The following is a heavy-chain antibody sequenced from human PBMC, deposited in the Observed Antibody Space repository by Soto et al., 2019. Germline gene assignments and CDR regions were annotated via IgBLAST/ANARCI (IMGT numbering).Heavy chain of an antibody. V-gene: IGHV4-34*01. CDR1: GGSFSGYY. CDR2: INHSGST. Sequence: SETLFLTCAVYGGSFSGYYWSWIRQPPGKGLEWIGEINHSGSTNYNPSLKSRVTISVDTSKNQFSLKLSSVTAADTAVYYCARRTDSSGYNNWFDPWGQGTLVTVS. D-gene: IGHD3-22*01. CDR3: ARRTDSSGYNNWFDP. J-gene: IGHJ5*02.